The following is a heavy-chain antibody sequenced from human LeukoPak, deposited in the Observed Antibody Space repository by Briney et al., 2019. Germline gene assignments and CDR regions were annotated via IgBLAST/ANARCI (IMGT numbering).Heavy chain of an antibody. Sequence: QSGGSLRLSCAASGFTFSSYAMHWVRQAPGKGLEWVAVISYDGSNKYYADSVKGRFTISRDNSKNTLYLQMNSLRAEDTAVYYCARDQFRYCSGGSCYPPTGYWGQGTLVTVSS. CDR3: ARDQFRYCSGGSCYPPTGY. CDR1: GFTFSSYA. J-gene: IGHJ4*02. CDR2: ISYDGSNK. V-gene: IGHV3-30-3*01. D-gene: IGHD2-15*01.